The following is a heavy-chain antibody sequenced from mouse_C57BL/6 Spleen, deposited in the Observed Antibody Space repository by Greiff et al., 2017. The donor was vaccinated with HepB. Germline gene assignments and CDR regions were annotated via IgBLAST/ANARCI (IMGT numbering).Heavy chain of an antibody. V-gene: IGHV3-6*01. CDR1: GYSITSGYY. CDR2: ISYDGSN. D-gene: IGHD5-5*01. Sequence: VQLQQSGPGLVKPSQSLSLTCSVTGYSITSGYYWNWIRQFPGNKLEWMGYISYDGSNNYNPSLKNRISITRDTSKNQFFLKLNSVTTEDTATYYCARGGLYLFDYWGQGTTLTVSS. J-gene: IGHJ2*01. CDR3: ARGGLYLFDY.